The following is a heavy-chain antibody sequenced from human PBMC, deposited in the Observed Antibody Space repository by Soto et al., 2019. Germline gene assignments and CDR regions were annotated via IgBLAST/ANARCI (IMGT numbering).Heavy chain of an antibody. J-gene: IGHJ4*02. CDR3: ARDRYYYGSGSPETHEY. Sequence: GGSLRLSCAASGFTFSSYGMHWVRQAPGKGLEWVAVIWYDGSNKYYADSVKGRFTISRDNSKNTLYLQMNSLRAEDTAVYYCARDRYYYGSGSPETHEYWGQGTLVTVSS. D-gene: IGHD3-10*01. CDR2: IWYDGSNK. V-gene: IGHV3-33*01. CDR1: GFTFSSYG.